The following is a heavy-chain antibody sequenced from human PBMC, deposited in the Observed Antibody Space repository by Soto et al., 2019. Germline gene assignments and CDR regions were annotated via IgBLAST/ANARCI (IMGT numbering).Heavy chain of an antibody. D-gene: IGHD4-17*01. Sequence: QVQLVQSGAEVKKPGASVKVSCKASGYTFTSYGISWVRQAPGQGLEWMGWISAYNGNTNYAQKLQGRVTMTTDTSTSTAYKELRSLRSDDTAVYYCASTNHPSTVTWTYMDVWGKGTTVTVSS. V-gene: IGHV1-18*01. J-gene: IGHJ6*03. CDR2: ISAYNGNT. CDR3: ASTNHPSTVTWTYMDV. CDR1: GYTFTSYG.